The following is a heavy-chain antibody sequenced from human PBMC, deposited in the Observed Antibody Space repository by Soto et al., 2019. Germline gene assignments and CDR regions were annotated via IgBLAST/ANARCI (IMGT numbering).Heavy chain of an antibody. CDR3: ARDGGYGSGSYRFDY. CDR2: IYYSGST. V-gene: IGHV4-61*01. D-gene: IGHD3-10*01. Sequence: SETLSLTCTASGGSVSSGSYYWSWIRQPPGKGLEWIGYIYYSGSTSYNPSLKSRVTISIDTSKNQFSLKLSSMSAADTAVYYCARDGGYGSGSYRFDYWGQGTLVTVSS. J-gene: IGHJ4*02. CDR1: GGSVSSGSYY.